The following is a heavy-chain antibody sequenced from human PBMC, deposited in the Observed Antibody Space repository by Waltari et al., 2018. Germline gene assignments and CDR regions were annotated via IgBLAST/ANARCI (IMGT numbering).Heavy chain of an antibody. J-gene: IGHJ6*02. CDR3: ARVLGDYYYGMDV. CDR2: LYYSGST. D-gene: IGHD2-15*01. CDR1: GGSISSYY. V-gene: IGHV4-59*01. Sequence: QVQLQESGPGLVKPSETLSLTCTVSGGSISSYYWSWIRQPPGKGLEWIGYLYYSGSTNYNPSLKSGVTISVDTSKNQFSLKLSSVTAADTAVYYCARVLGDYYYGMDVWGQGTTVTVSS.